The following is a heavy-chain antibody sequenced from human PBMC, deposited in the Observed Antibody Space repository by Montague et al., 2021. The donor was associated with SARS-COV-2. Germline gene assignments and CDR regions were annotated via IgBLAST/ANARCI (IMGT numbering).Heavy chain of an antibody. CDR3: AKNGGAHGLDV. J-gene: IGHJ6*02. CDR2: IKPDESEK. Sequence: SLRLSCAASGFTFSNIWMSWVRQAPGKGLEWVANIKPDESEKNYVDSVKGRFSISRDNAKNSLYLQMDNLRAEDTAIYYCAKNGGAHGLDVWAKGPRSASP. D-gene: IGHD4-23*01. V-gene: IGHV3-7*01. CDR1: GFTFSNIW.